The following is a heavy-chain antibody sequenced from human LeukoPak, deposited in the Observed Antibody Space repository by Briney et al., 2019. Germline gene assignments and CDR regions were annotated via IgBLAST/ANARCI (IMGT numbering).Heavy chain of an antibody. CDR1: GYSFTSYW. V-gene: IGHV5-10-1*01. D-gene: IGHD3-10*01. CDR3: ARHTYYYGSGSYYIAIDY. Sequence: GESLKISCKGSGYSFTSYWMSWVRQMPGKGLEWMGRIDPSDSYTNYSPSFQGHVTISADKSISTAYLQWSSLKSSDTAMYYCARHTYYYGSGSYYIAIDYWGQGTLVTVSS. J-gene: IGHJ4*02. CDR2: IDPSDSYT.